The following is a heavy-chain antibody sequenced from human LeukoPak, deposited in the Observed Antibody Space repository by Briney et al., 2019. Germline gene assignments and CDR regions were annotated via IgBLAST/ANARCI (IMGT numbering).Heavy chain of an antibody. CDR3: ARDPYGDYVRSNWFDP. CDR2: ISSSSSYI. Sequence: GGSLRLSCAASGFTFSDYYMSWIRQAPGKGLEWVSSISSSSSYIYYADSVKGRFTISRDNAKNSLYLQMNSLRAEDTAVYYCARDPYGDYVRSNWFDPWGQGTLVTVSS. V-gene: IGHV3-11*06. J-gene: IGHJ5*02. D-gene: IGHD4-17*01. CDR1: GFTFSDYY.